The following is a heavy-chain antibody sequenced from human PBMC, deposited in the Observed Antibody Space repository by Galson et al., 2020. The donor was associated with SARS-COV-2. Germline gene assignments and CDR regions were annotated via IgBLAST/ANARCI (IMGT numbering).Heavy chain of an antibody. D-gene: IGHD5-18*01. CDR3: TSTWIQLFYCYYMDV. CDR2: IKSKTDGETT. CDR1: GFTFSNAW. Sequence: GGSLRLSCAASGFTFSNAWMSWVRQAPGKGLEWVGRIKSKTDGETTDYAAPVKGRFTISRDDSKNTLYLQMNSLKTEGTGVYYCTSTWIQLFYCYYMDVCGKGTTVTIS. V-gene: IGHV3-15*01. J-gene: IGHJ6*03.